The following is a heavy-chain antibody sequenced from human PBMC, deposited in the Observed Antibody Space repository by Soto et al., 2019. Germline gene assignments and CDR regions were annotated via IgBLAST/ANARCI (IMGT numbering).Heavy chain of an antibody. J-gene: IGHJ4*02. D-gene: IGHD3-10*01. CDR2: INAGNGNT. Sequence: ASVKVSCKASGYTFTSYAMHWVRQAPGQRLEWMGWINAGNGNTKYSQKFQGRVTITRDTSASTAYMELSSLRSEDTAVYYCARGVGVLLVDYFDYWGQGTLVTVSS. CDR1: GYTFTSYA. CDR3: ARGVGVLLVDYFDY. V-gene: IGHV1-3*01.